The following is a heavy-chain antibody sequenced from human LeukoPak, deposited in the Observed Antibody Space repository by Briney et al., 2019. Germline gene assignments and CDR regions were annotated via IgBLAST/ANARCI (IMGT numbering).Heavy chain of an antibody. J-gene: IGHJ4*02. CDR1: GYTFTSYG. CDR3: ATSYCYGSGSYLRAFDY. D-gene: IGHD3-10*01. Sequence: ASVKVSCKASGYTFTSYGISWVRQAPGQGLEWMGWISAYNGNTNYAQKLQGRVTMTTDTSTSTAYMELRSLRSDDTAVYYCATSYCYGSGSYLRAFDYWGQGTLATVSS. V-gene: IGHV1-18*01. CDR2: ISAYNGNT.